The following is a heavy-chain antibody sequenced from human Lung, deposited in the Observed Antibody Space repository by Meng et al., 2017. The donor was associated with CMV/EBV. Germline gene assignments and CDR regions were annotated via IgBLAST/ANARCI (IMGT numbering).Heavy chain of an antibody. J-gene: IGHJ4*02. V-gene: IGHV3-7*01. CDR2: IKEDGSEK. CDR1: GFTFSSYW. CDR3: ARGYCSDDRCYGAIDF. Sequence: GESLKISCAASGFTFSSYWMNWVRQAPGKGLEWVANIKEDGSEKHYVASVKGRFTISRDNAKNSLFLQMNSLRAEDTAVYQCARGYCSDDRCYGAIDFWGQGTLVTVSS. D-gene: IGHD2-15*01.